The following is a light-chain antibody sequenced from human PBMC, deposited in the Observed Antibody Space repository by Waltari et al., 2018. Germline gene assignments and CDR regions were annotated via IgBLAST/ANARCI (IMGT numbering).Light chain of an antibody. J-gene: IGLJ2*01. V-gene: IGLV2-23*02. CDR2: EVS. CDR1: SSDVGSYNL. CDR3: CSYAGSSTHVV. Sequence: QSALTQPASVSGSPGQSITISCPGTSSDVGSYNLVSWYQQHPGKAPKLMIYEVSTRPSGVSNRFSGSKSGNTASLTISGLQAEDEADYYCCSYAGSSTHVVFGGGTKLTVL.